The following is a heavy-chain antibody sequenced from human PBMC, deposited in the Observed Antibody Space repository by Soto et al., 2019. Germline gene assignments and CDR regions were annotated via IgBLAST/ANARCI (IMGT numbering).Heavy chain of an antibody. CDR3: ATFVGAITVTRGSPRDY. D-gene: IGHD3-10*01. Sequence: VQLQQWGAGLLKPSETLSLSCAVYGGSFSGYHWSWFRQPPGKGLEWIGEINPSGSINYNPSLKSRVTISVDTSKNQFSRNLSSVTAADTAVHYCATFVGAITVTRGSPRDYWGQGTLVTVSS. V-gene: IGHV4-34*01. CDR1: GGSFSGYH. J-gene: IGHJ4*02. CDR2: INPSGSI.